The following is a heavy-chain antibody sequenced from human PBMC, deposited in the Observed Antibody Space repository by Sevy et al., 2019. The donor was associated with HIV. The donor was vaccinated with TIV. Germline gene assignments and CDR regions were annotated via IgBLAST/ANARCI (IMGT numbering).Heavy chain of an antibody. CDR1: GFTFSSYG. J-gene: IGHJ4*02. CDR3: ARGYCSSTSCYAKSPFYLFDY. Sequence: GGSLRLSCAASGFTFSSYGMHWVRQAPGKGLEWVAFIRYDGSNKYYADSVKGRFTISRDNSKNTLYWQMNSLRDEDTAVYYCARGYCSSTSCYAKSPFYLFDYWGQGTLVTVSS. CDR2: IRYDGSNK. V-gene: IGHV3-30*02. D-gene: IGHD2-2*01.